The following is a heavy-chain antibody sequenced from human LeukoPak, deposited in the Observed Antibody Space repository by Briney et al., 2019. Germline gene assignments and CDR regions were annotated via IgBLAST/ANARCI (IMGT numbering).Heavy chain of an antibody. CDR3: ARLYYDFWSGYHDDY. J-gene: IGHJ4*02. CDR2: TYYSGST. D-gene: IGHD3-3*01. V-gene: IGHV4-30-4*08. Sequence: SETLSLTCTVSGGSISSGDYYWSWIRQPPGKGLEWIGYTYYSGSTYYNPSLKSRVTISVDTSKNQFSLKLSSVTAADTAVYYCARLYYDFWSGYHDDYWGQGTLVTVSS. CDR1: GGSISSGDYY.